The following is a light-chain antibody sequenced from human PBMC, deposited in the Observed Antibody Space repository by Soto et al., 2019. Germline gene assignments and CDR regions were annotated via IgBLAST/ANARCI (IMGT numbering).Light chain of an antibody. CDR2: AAS. CDR3: QQGYSTPWT. Sequence: DIQLTQSPSFLSASDGDRVTITCRASQGISTYLVWYQQKPGKAPNLLIYAASNLQSGAPSRFSGSGSGTDFTLTINSLQPEDFATYYCQQGYSTPWTFGQGTKVDIK. J-gene: IGKJ1*01. V-gene: IGKV1-39*01. CDR1: QGISTY.